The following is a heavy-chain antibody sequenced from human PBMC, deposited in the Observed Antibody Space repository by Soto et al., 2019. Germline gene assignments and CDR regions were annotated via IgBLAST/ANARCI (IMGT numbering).Heavy chain of an antibody. CDR2: IYSSGST. Sequence: SETLSLTCTVSGDSSSSTSYYWGWIRQPPGKGLEWIGSIYSSGSTYYNPSLNSRVTLSVDTSKNQFFLKVTSVTAADAAVYSCAGSTITTNPYFAYWGLGTLVTVSS. J-gene: IGHJ4*02. V-gene: IGHV4-39*01. CDR1: GDSSSSTSYY. CDR3: AGSTITTNPYFAY. D-gene: IGHD4-4*01.